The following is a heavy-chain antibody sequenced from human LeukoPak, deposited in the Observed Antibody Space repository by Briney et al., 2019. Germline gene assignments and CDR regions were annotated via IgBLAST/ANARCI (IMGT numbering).Heavy chain of an antibody. V-gene: IGHV4-59*12. J-gene: IGHJ3*02. CDR3: ARRNSSSDDAFDI. CDR2: VYYTGRT. Sequence: SETLSLTCTVSGGSISSYYWSWIRQPPGKGLEWIGYVYYTGRTTYNPSLKSRVTISVDTSKKQLSLKLSSVTAADTAVYYCARRNSSSDDAFDIWGQGTMVTVSS. CDR1: GGSISSYY. D-gene: IGHD6-13*01.